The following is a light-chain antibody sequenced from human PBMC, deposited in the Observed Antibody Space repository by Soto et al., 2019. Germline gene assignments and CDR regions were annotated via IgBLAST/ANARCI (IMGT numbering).Light chain of an antibody. CDR2: WSS. J-gene: IGKJ3*01. CDR3: QQYHSLHFT. CDR1: QSVLHSSNGNNY. V-gene: IGKV4-1*01. Sequence: DIVMTQSPDFLAVSLGERATIKCRSSQSVLHSSNGNNYLAWYQQKPGQPPRLLIYWSSTRESGVPDRFSGSGSGTDSTHTVNSLQAEDAAVYYCQQYHSLHFTFDPGTKVHI.